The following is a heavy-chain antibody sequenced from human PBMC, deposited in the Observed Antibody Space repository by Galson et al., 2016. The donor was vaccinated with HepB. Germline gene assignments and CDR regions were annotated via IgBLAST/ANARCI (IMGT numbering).Heavy chain of an antibody. CDR2: ISTSGTI. J-gene: IGHJ4*02. V-gene: IGHV3-48*02. D-gene: IGHD6-19*01. Sequence: SLRLSCAASGFSFITYSLNWVRQSPGKGLEWVSYISTSGTICYADSVKGRFTISRDNAKNSLFLQMNSLRDDDTAVYYCVRDWGSKQWVYFDYWGQGTQVTVSS. CDR1: GFSFITYS. CDR3: VRDWGSKQWVYFDY.